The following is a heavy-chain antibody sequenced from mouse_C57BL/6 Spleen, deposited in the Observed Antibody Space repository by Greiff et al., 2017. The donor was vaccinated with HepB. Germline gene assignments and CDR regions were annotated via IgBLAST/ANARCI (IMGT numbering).Heavy chain of an antibody. CDR3: ARGLRQFAY. CDR2: ISYDGSN. D-gene: IGHD2-4*01. V-gene: IGHV3-6*01. CDR1: GYSITSGYY. J-gene: IGHJ3*01. Sequence: DVKLQESGPGLVKPSQSLSLTCSVTGYSITSGYYWNWIRQFPGNKLEWMGYISYDGSNNYNPSLKNRISITRDTSKNQFFLKLNSVTTEDTATYYCARGLRQFAYWGQGTLVTVSA.